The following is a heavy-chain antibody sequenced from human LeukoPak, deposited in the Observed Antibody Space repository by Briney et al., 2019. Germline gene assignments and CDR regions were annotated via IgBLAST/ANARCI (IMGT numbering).Heavy chain of an antibody. CDR1: GFTFSHYN. Sequence: PGGSVRLSCVASGFTFSHYNMYWVRQAPGKGLEWVSYISASGSSVYYADSVKGRFTISRDNAENSLYLQMNSLRDEDTAVYYCARDFEGASGFFDCWGQGTLVTVSS. CDR2: ISASGSSV. V-gene: IGHV3-48*02. CDR3: ARDFEGASGFFDC. J-gene: IGHJ4*02. D-gene: IGHD3-10*01.